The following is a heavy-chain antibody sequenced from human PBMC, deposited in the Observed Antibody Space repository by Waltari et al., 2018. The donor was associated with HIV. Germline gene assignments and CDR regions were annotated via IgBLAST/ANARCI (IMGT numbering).Heavy chain of an antibody. J-gene: IGHJ6*02. Sequence: QEQLVESGGGVAQPGRSLRLSCSASGFIFGDYAMHWVRLAPGKGLEWVGLISFDGNNAYYADSVKGRFTISRDNSKNTMSLQMNSLRSDDTALYYCARTIFGVMITSDFFYGMDVWGQGTTVTVS. D-gene: IGHD3-3*01. V-gene: IGHV3-30-3*01. CDR2: ISFDGNNA. CDR3: ARTIFGVMITSDFFYGMDV. CDR1: GFIFGDYA.